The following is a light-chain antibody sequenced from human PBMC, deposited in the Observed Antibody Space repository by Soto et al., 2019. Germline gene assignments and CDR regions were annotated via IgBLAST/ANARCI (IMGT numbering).Light chain of an antibody. J-gene: IGKJ3*01. CDR3: QHYGSALFT. Sequence: EIGLTQSPGTLSLSPGERATLSCRSSQSFSSSYLAWYQQKPGQAPRLLIYGASNRATGIPDRFSGSGSGTDLTLTISSLEPEDFAVYYCQHYGSALFTFGPGTKVDVK. CDR1: QSFSSSY. CDR2: GAS. V-gene: IGKV3-20*01.